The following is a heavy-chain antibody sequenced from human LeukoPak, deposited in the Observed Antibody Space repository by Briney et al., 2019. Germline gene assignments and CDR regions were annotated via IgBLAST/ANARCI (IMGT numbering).Heavy chain of an antibody. Sequence: SQTLSLTCAVSGDSFSSNSAAWDWHGQSPSRGLEWLGRTYYRTKWYNDYAVSVKSRITINPDTSKNQFSLQLNSVTPEDTAVYYCARDGLYSSGWYTYFDYWGQGTLVTVSS. CDR1: GDSFSSNSAA. CDR2: TYYRTKWYN. V-gene: IGHV6-1*01. CDR3: ARDGLYSSGWYTYFDY. D-gene: IGHD6-19*01. J-gene: IGHJ4*02.